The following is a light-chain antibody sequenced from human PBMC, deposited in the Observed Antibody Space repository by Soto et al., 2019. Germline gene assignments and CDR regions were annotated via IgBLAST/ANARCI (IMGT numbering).Light chain of an antibody. J-gene: IGKJ1*01. CDR2: KAS. CDR1: QSISSW. CDR3: QQYNSYSRT. V-gene: IGKV1-5*03. Sequence: DIQVTQSPSTLSASVGDRVTITCRASQSISSWLAWYQQKPWKAPKLLIYKASSLESGVPSRFSGSGSGTEFTLTISSLQPDDFATYYCQQYNSYSRTFGQGTKVEIK.